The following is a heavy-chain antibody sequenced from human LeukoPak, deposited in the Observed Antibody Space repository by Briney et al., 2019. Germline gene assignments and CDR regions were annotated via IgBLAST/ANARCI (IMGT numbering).Heavy chain of an antibody. CDR1: GGSFSGYY. J-gene: IGHJ4*02. CDR2: INHSGST. V-gene: IGHV4-34*01. CDR3: ARLNSGYVDY. Sequence: SETLSLTCAVYGGSFSGYYWSWIRQPPGKGLEWIGEINHSGSTNYNPSLKSRVTISVDTSKNQFSLKLSSVTAADTAVYYCARLNSGYVDYWGQGTLVTVSS. D-gene: IGHD1-26*01.